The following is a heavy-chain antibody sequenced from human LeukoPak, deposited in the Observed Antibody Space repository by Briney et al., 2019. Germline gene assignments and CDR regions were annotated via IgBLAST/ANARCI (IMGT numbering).Heavy chain of an antibody. CDR2: ISSSSSYI. CDR3: ARDHHYDILTGYPWDYYYGMDV. Sequence: GGSLRLSCAASGFTFSSYSMSWVRQAPGKGLEWVSSISSSSSYIYCADSVEGRFTISRDNAKNSLYLQMNSLRAEDTAVYYCARDHHYDILTGYPWDYYYGMDVWGKGTTVTVSS. V-gene: IGHV3-21*01. J-gene: IGHJ6*04. D-gene: IGHD3-9*01. CDR1: GFTFSSYS.